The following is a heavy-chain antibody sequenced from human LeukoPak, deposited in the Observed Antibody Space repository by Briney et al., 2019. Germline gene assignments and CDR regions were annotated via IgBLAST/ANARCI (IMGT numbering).Heavy chain of an antibody. CDR1: GFTFSNAW. D-gene: IGHD6-19*01. CDR2: ISHDETNK. V-gene: IGHV3-30*18. CDR3: AKDQIGWAPGYSSGPLDC. Sequence: GGSLRLSCAASGFTFSNAWMTWVRQAPGKGLEWVAVISHDETNKDYADTVKGRFTISRENSRNTVYLQMNSLRAEDTAVYYCAKDQIGWAPGYSSGPLDCWGQGTLVTVSS. J-gene: IGHJ4*02.